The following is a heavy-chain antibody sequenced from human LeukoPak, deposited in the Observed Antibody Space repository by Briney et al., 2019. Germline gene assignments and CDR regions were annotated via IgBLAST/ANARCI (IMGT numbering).Heavy chain of an antibody. CDR2: ISAYNGNT. V-gene: IGHV1-18*01. CDR1: GYTFTSYG. D-gene: IGHD3-9*01. CDR3: ARGRYDILTQRLYYYYYGMDV. J-gene: IGHJ6*02. Sequence: ASVKVSCKASGYTFTSYGISWVRQAPGQGLEWMGWISAYNGNTNYAQKLQGRVTMTTDTSTSTAYMELRSLRSDDTAAYYCARGRYDILTQRLYYYYYGMDVWGQGTTVTVSS.